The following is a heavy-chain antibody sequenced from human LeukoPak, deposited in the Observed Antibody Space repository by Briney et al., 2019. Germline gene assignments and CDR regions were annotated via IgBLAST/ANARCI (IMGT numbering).Heavy chain of an antibody. CDR3: ARLSRMSSSIAYHAFDI. D-gene: IGHD6-6*01. V-gene: IGHV1-18*01. CDR2: ISDYNGDT. Sequence: ASVKVSCKASGYTFTNYGFTWVRLAPGQGLEWVGWISDYNGDTNYAQKLQDRVTMTTDTSTSTVYMELRSLRSDDTAVYYCARLSRMSSSIAYHAFDIWRQGTMVTVSS. CDR1: GYTFTNYG. J-gene: IGHJ3*02.